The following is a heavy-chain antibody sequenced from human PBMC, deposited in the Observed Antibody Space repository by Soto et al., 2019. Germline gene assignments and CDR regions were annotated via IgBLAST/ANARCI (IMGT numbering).Heavy chain of an antibody. CDR2: ILHSGSA. CDR3: AAFSGAKFGGGNSGGQDDS. D-gene: IGHD2-21*01. Sequence: PSETMSLTCGVSGGSFSDYFWSWIRQPPGKGLEWIGAILHSGSASYSPSLKSRVTMSLDTSKNQLSLNLSSVTAADTAVYYRAAFSGAKFGGGNSGGQDDSWGQGTLVTVSS. J-gene: IGHJ4*02. CDR1: GGSFSDYF. V-gene: IGHV4-34*12.